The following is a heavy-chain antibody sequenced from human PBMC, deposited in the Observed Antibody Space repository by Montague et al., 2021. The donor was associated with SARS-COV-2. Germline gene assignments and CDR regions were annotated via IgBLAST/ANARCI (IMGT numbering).Heavy chain of an antibody. D-gene: IGHD3-10*01. Sequence: SLRLSCAASGFTFSSYSMNWVRQAPGKGLEWVSSISSSSSYKYYADSVKGRFTISRDNAKNSLYLQMNSLRAEDTAVYYCARGIRITMVRGVTIDYWGQGTLVTDSS. CDR3: ARGIRITMVRGVTIDY. J-gene: IGHJ4*02. CDR1: GFTFSSYS. V-gene: IGHV3-21*01. CDR2: ISSSSSYK.